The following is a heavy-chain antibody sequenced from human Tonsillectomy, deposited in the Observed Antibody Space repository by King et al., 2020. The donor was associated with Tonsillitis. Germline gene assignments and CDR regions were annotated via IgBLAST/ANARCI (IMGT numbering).Heavy chain of an antibody. CDR2: IYTSGST. CDR1: GGSISSGSYY. CDR3: ARRDADSSGYPDAFDN. V-gene: IGHV4-61*02. J-gene: IGHJ3*02. Sequence: PLQESGPGLVKPSQTLSLTCTVSGGSISSGSYYWRWIRQPAGKGLEWIGRIYTSGSTNYNPSLKSRVTMSVDTSKNQFSLKLSSVTAADTAVYYCARRDADSSGYPDAFDNW. D-gene: IGHD3-22*01.